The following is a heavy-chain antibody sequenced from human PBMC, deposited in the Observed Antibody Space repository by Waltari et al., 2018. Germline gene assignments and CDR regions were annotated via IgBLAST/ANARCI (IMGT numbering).Heavy chain of an antibody. CDR2: FTGGRGST. CDR3: AKESADSSGLSD. D-gene: IGHD3-22*01. CDR1: GFTFSIYA. V-gene: IGHV3-23*01. J-gene: IGHJ4*02. Sequence: EVQLLESGGGLVQPGGTLRLSCAASGFTFSIYAMRWVRQAPGKGLEWVSIFTGGRGSTFYAAAVKGRFTISRDNSKNTLYLQMNSLRAEDTAVYYCAKESADSSGLSDWGQGTLVTVSS.